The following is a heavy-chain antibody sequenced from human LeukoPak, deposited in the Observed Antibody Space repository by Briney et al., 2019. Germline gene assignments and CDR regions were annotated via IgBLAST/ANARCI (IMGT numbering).Heavy chain of an antibody. V-gene: IGHV4-59*01. CDR1: GGSISSYY. Sequence: SETLSLTCTVSGGSISSYYWSWIRQPPGKGLEWIGYIYYSGSTNYNPSLKSRVTISVDTSKNQFSLKLSSVTAADTAVYYCASLFSSGPLGGPWGQGTLVTVSS. J-gene: IGHJ5*02. CDR3: ASLFSSGPLGGP. CDR2: IYYSGST. D-gene: IGHD3-22*01.